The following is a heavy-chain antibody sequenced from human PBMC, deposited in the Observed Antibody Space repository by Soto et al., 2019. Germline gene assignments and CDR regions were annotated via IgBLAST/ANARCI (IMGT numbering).Heavy chain of an antibody. J-gene: IGHJ4*02. CDR2: ISYDGSNK. V-gene: IGHV3-30*18. Sequence: QVQLVESGGGVVQPGRSLRLSCAASGFTFRSYGMHWVRQAPGKGLEWVALISYDGSNKYYADSVKGRFTISRDNSKNTMYLQMNSLRAEDTAVYYCAKTVQTYYYDSSGGNWGQGTLVTVSS. CDR3: AKTVQTYYYDSSGGN. CDR1: GFTFRSYG. D-gene: IGHD3-22*01.